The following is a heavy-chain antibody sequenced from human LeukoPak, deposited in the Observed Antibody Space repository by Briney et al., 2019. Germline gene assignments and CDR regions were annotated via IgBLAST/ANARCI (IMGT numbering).Heavy chain of an antibody. CDR3: ARDQGYSSSRSFDY. V-gene: IGHV4-59*01. Sequence: SETLSLTCAVSGGSISSYYWSWIRQPPGKGLEWIGYIYYSGSTNYNPSLKSRVTISVDTSKNQFSLKLSSVTAADTAVYYCARDQGYSSSRSFDYWGQGTLVTVSS. CDR2: IYYSGST. J-gene: IGHJ4*02. D-gene: IGHD6-13*01. CDR1: GGSISSYY.